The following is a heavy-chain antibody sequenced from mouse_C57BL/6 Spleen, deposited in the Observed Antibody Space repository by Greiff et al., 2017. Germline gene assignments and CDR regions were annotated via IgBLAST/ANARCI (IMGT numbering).Heavy chain of an antibody. D-gene: IGHD1-1*02. J-gene: IGHJ2*01. CDR3: ARHEEGYGPYYFDY. Sequence: QVQLKQSGAELVKPGASVKLSCKASGYTFTEYTIHWVKQRSGQGLEWIGWFYPGSGSIKYNEKFKDKATLTADKTSSTVYRELSILTSDDSAVYFCARHEEGYGPYYFDYWGQGTTLTVSS. CDR1: GYTFTEYT. CDR2: FYPGSGSI. V-gene: IGHV1-62-2*01.